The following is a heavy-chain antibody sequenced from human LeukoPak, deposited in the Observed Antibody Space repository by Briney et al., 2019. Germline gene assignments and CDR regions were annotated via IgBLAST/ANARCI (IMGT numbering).Heavy chain of an antibody. J-gene: IGHJ4*02. CDR3: ARVGPLGGSSWYAGILGYFDF. D-gene: IGHD6-13*01. CDR2: IIPALGSS. Sequence: VASVKVSCKASGGTFSKYAINWVRQAPGKGLEWMGGIIPALGSSNYAQKFQGRVTLTTDTSTNTAYMEMSSLRSEDTAVYYCARVGPLGGSSWYAGILGYFDFWGQGTLATVSS. CDR1: GGTFSKYA. V-gene: IGHV1-69*10.